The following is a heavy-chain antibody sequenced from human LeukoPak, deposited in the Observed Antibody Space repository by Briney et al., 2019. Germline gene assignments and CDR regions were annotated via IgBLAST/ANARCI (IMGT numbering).Heavy chain of an antibody. D-gene: IGHD5-12*01. CDR2: IKSKTDGGTT. CDR1: GFTFSNAG. J-gene: IGHJ4*02. Sequence: GGSLRLSCAASGFTFSNAGMSWVGQAPGKGLDWVGRIKSKTDGGTTDYAAPVKGRFTISRDDSKNTLYLQMNSLKTEDTAVYYCTTDRLSGYDFAHSVVWGQGTLVTVSS. CDR3: TTDRLSGYDFAHSVV. V-gene: IGHV3-15*01.